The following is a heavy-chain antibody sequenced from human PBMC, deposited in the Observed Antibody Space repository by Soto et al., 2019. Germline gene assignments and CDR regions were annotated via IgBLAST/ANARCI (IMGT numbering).Heavy chain of an antibody. CDR3: ARLFRGYSYGYFDY. CDR2: IIPIFGTA. CDR1: GGTFSSYA. J-gene: IGHJ4*02. Sequence: QVQLVQSGAEVKKPGSSVKVSCKASGGTFSSYAISWVRQAPGQGLEWMGGIIPIFGTANYAQKFQGRVTITADESTSTAYMELSSLRSEDTAVYYCARLFRGYSYGYFDYWGQGTLVTVSS. V-gene: IGHV1-69*01. D-gene: IGHD5-18*01.